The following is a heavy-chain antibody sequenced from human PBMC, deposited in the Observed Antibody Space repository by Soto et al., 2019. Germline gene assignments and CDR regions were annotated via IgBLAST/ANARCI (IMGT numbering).Heavy chain of an antibody. V-gene: IGHV1-69*01. CDR3: ARDGRYCSSTSCDPNWFYP. J-gene: IGHJ5*02. CDR1: GGTFSSYA. CDR2: IIPIFGTA. Sequence: QVQLVQSGAEVKKPGSSVKVSCKASGGTFSSYAISWVRQAPGQGLEWMGGIIPIFGTANYAQKFQGRVTITADESTSTAYMELSSLRSEDTAVYYCARDGRYCSSTSCDPNWFYPWGQGTLFTVAS. D-gene: IGHD2-2*01.